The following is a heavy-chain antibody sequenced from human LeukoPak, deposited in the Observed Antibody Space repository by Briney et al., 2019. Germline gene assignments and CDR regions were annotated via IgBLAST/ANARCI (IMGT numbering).Heavy chain of an antibody. CDR3: ARVRPYYDSSGFNDY. CDR1: GGSISSGSYY. V-gene: IGHV4-61*02. D-gene: IGHD3-22*01. Sequence: SETLSLTCTVSGGSISSGSYYWSWIRQPAGKGLEWIGRIYTSGSTNYNPSLKSRVTISVDTSKNRFSLKLSSVTAADTAVYYCARVRPYYDSSGFNDYWGQGTLVTVSS. J-gene: IGHJ4*02. CDR2: IYTSGST.